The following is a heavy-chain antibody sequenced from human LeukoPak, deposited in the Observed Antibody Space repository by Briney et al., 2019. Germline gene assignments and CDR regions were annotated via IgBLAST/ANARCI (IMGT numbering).Heavy chain of an antibody. D-gene: IGHD6-13*01. CDR3: ARHRGSSWYESFDY. V-gene: IGHV4-59*08. CDR2: MYYGGST. Sequence: SETLSLTCSVSGGSFSNYYWNWIRQPPGKGLEWIGSMYYGGSTNYNPSLKSRVTISVDTSENQFSLKVSSVTAADTAVYYCARHRGSSWYESFDYWGQGILVTVSS. J-gene: IGHJ4*02. CDR1: GGSFSNYY.